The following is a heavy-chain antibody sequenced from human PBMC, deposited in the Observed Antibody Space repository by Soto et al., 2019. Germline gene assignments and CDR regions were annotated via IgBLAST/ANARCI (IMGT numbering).Heavy chain of an antibody. J-gene: IGHJ3*02. CDR2: ISSSSGATI. D-gene: IGHD1-1*01. Sequence: PGGSLRLSCTASEFTFNIYAMNWVRQAPGKGLEWVSAISSSSGATIYYADSVKGRFTISRDNSKNTLFLQINSLRAEDTAMYYCAHTDTMTTSAFDIWGQGTMVTVSS. V-gene: IGHV3-23*01. CDR1: EFTFNIYA. CDR3: AHTDTMTTSAFDI.